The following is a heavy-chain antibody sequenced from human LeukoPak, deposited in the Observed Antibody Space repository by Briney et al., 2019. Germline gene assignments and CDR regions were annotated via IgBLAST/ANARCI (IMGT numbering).Heavy chain of an antibody. CDR1: GFTFSSYA. CDR2: ISWNSGSI. CDR3: AKDIYYDSSGPNFDY. V-gene: IGHV3-9*01. Sequence: GGSLRLSCAASGFTFSSYAMHWVRHAPGKGLEWVSGISWNSGSIGYADSVKGRFTISRDNAKNSLYLQMNSLRAEDTALYYCAKDIYYDSSGPNFDYWGQGTLVTVSS. J-gene: IGHJ4*02. D-gene: IGHD3-22*01.